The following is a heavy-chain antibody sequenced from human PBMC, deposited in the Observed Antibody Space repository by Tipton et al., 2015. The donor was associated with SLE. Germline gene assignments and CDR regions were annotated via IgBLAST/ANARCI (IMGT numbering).Heavy chain of an antibody. CDR1: GGSISSYY. CDR2: IYTSGST. D-gene: IGHD4-17*01. V-gene: IGHV4-4*09. CDR3: ARHRYGDYGWFDP. Sequence: TLSLTCTVSGGSISSYYWSWIRQPPGKGLEWIGYIYTSGSTNYNPSLKSRVTISVDTSKNQFSLKLTSVTAADTAVYYCARHRYGDYGWFDPWGQGTLVTVSS. J-gene: IGHJ5*02.